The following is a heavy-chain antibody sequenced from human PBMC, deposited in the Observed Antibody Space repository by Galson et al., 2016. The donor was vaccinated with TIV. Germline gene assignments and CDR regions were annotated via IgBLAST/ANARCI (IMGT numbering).Heavy chain of an antibody. J-gene: IGHJ3*02. CDR3: ARLSRQWLVYAFDI. CDR2: IYTGDSDT. D-gene: IGHD6-19*01. CDR1: GYFFPSYW. V-gene: IGHV5-51*01. Sequence: QSGAEVKEPGDSLKISCKGSGYFFPSYWIGWVRQMPGKGLEWMGIIYTGDSDTRYSPSLQGQVTISADKSISTAYLQWSSLKASDTAMYYCARLSRQWLVYAFDIWGQGTMVTVSS.